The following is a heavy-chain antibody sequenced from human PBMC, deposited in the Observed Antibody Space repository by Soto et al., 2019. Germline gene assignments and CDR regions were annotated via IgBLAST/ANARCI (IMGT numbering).Heavy chain of an antibody. CDR2: IHHIGST. V-gene: IGHV4-38-2*01. CDR1: GPSMSSGPL. Sequence: LSLACAFSGPSMSSGPLWGCVRQSPWKGPEWIGSIHHIGSTFYSPSLKSTVSIALATSKNPFSLKLISVTAAATDVYYCARAKYPYETSGYSMFDYWGQGIPVTGSS. J-gene: IGHJ4*02. CDR3: ARAKYPYETSGYSMFDY. D-gene: IGHD3-22*01.